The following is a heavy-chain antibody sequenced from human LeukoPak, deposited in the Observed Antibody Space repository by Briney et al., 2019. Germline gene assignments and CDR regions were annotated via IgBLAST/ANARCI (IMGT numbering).Heavy chain of an antibody. D-gene: IGHD1-26*01. V-gene: IGHV1-69*05. CDR2: IIPIFGTA. Sequence: ASVKVSCKASGGTFSSYAISWVRQAPGQGLEWMGGIIPIFGTANYAQKFQGRVTITTDESTSTAYMELSSLRSEDTAVYYCASTAHSTAWELYYFDYWGQGTLVTVSS. CDR1: GGTFSSYA. CDR3: ASTAHSTAWELYYFDY. J-gene: IGHJ4*02.